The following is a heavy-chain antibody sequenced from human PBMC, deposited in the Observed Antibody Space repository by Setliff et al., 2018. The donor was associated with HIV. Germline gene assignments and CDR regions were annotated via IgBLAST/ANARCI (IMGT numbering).Heavy chain of an antibody. CDR3: VKAVIVVIPAAIFDY. CDR2: IRFDGKNM. V-gene: IGHV3-30*02. CDR1: GFTFSTFG. D-gene: IGHD2-2*01. J-gene: IGHJ4*02. Sequence: GGSLRLSCAASGFTFSTFGLHWVRQAPGKGLEWVAFIRFDGKNMYYADSVRGRFTISRDDSRNTLYLQMSSLRVEDTAVYYCVKAVIVVIPAAIFDYWGQGTLVTVSS.